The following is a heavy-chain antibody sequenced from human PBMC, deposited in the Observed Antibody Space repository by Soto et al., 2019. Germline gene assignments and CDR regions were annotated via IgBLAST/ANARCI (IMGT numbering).Heavy chain of an antibody. J-gene: IGHJ5*02. D-gene: IGHD3-22*01. Sequence: PSETLSLTCAVSGASISSGGYSWSWIRQPPGKGLEWIGYIYHSGSTYYNPSLKSRVTISVDRSKNQFSLKLSSVTAADTAVYYCARSTDYCDSSGYSDWFDPWGQGNLVTVSS. V-gene: IGHV4-30-2*01. CDR1: GASISSGGYS. CDR3: ARSTDYCDSSGYSDWFDP. CDR2: IYHSGST.